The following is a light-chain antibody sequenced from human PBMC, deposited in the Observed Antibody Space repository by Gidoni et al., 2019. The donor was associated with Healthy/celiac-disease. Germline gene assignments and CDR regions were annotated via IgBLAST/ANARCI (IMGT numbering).Light chain of an antibody. CDR3: QQSYSTLWT. J-gene: IGKJ1*01. Sequence: DIQMTQSPSSLSASVGDRVTITCRASQSISSYLKWYQQKPGKAPKLLIYAASSWQRGVPSRFSGSGSGTDFTLNISSRQPEDVATYYCQQSYSTLWTFGKGTKVEIK. CDR2: AAS. V-gene: IGKV1-39*01. CDR1: QSISSY.